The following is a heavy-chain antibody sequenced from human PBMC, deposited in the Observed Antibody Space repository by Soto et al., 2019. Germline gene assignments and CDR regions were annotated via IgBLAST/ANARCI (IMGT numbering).Heavy chain of an antibody. CDR2: ISDTGDST. CDR3: AKDPTVTTAGWYFDL. CDR1: GFTFSTSD. V-gene: IGHV3-23*01. J-gene: IGHJ2*01. Sequence: EVQLFQSGGGLVQPGGSLRLSCGASGFTFSTSDMTWVRQAPGKGLEWVSSISDTGDSTHYAASVKGRFTISRDNSKNTLYLQMNGLRAEDTAEYYGAKDPTVTTAGWYFDLWGRGTLVTVSS. D-gene: IGHD4-17*01.